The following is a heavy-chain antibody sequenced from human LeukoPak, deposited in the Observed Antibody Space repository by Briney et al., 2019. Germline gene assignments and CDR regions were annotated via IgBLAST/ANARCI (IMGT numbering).Heavy chain of an antibody. CDR1: GFIFSDYT. V-gene: IGHV3-23*01. D-gene: IGHD4-23*01. J-gene: IGHJ5*02. CDR2: FTAYGGT. Sequence: GGSLRLSCAASGFIFSDYTMMWVRRAPGKGLQWVATFTAYGGTYYAASVKGRFAISRDNSRGTVSLYMNSLRVEDTAMYYCAKGSTGGKVDWFDPWGPGTLVTVSS. CDR3: AKGSTGGKVDWFDP.